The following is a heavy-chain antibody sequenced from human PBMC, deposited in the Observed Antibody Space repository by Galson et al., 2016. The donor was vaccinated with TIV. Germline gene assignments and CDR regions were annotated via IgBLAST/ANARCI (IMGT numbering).Heavy chain of an antibody. V-gene: IGHV5-51*01. CDR3: ARQAGRGYGLDV. CDR2: IDPDDSET. CDR1: GYPFSSWW. Sequence: QSGAEVKKPGEALKISCKGSGYPFSSWWIAWVRQMPGKGLEWMGKIDPDDSETRYSPSFQGQVTISVDKSTRTAFLQWRSLKASDTGMYYCARQAGRGYGLDVWGLGTTVIVS. D-gene: IGHD3-3*01. J-gene: IGHJ6*02.